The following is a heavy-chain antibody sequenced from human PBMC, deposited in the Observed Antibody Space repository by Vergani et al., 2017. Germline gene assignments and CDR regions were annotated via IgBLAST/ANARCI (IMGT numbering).Heavy chain of an antibody. V-gene: IGHV1-2*02. Sequence: QVQLVQSGAEVKKPGASVKVPCKASGYTFTGYYMHWVRQAPGQGLEWMGWINPNSGGTNDAQKFQGRVHMTRDTSSSTAYMELSRLRSDDTAVYYCARVASMVEPLGAFDIWGQGTMVTASS. CDR2: INPNSGGT. CDR3: ARVASMVEPLGAFDI. CDR1: GYTFTGYY. D-gene: IGHD3-10*01. J-gene: IGHJ3*02.